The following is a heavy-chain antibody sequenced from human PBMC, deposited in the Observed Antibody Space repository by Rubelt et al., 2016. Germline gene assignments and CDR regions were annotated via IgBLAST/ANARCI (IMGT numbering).Heavy chain of an antibody. CDR3: AREELGIGDAFDI. Sequence: QVQLQESGPRLVQPSETLSLTCTVSGYSISSGYYWGWIRQPPGKGLEWIGSIYHTGTTYYNPSLKSRITISVDTTKNQFSLRLSSVTAADTAVYYCAREELGIGDAFDIWGQGTMVTVSS. D-gene: IGHD7-27*01. V-gene: IGHV4-38-2*02. CDR1: GYSISSGYY. J-gene: IGHJ3*02. CDR2: IYHTGTT.